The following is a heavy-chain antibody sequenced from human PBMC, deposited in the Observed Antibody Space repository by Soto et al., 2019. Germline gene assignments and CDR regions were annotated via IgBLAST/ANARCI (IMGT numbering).Heavy chain of an antibody. CDR3: ARSGGYYDFWST. V-gene: IGHV3-21*01. CDR2: ISSSSSYI. D-gene: IGHD3-3*01. J-gene: IGHJ5*02. CDR1: GFTFSSYS. Sequence: GGSLRLSCAASGFTFSSYSMNWVRQAPGEGLEWVSSISSSSSYIYYADSVKGRFTISRDNAKNSLYLQMNSLRAEDTAVYYCARSGGYYDFWSTWGQGTLVTVSS.